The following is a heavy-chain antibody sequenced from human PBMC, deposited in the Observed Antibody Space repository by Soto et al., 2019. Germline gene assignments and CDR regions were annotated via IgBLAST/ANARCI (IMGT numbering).Heavy chain of an antibody. D-gene: IGHD6-6*01. Sequence: EVQLLESGGGLVQPGGSLRLSCAASGFTFSSYAMSWVRQAPGKGLEWVSAISGSGGSTYYADSVKGRFTISRDNSKNTLYLQMTSLIADDSAVDYGAKLGAIGGSSSYVYDSWGQGTLVTVSS. CDR3: AKLGAIGGSSSYVYDS. J-gene: IGHJ4*02. CDR2: ISGSGGST. V-gene: IGHV3-23*01. CDR1: GFTFSSYA.